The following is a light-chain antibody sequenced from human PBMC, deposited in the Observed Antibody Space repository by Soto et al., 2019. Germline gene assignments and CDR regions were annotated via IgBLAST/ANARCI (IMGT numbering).Light chain of an antibody. Sequence: QSVLTQPASVSGSPGQSITISCTGTSSDIGRYNYVSWYQQHPGKAPRLVISGVSKRPSGISNRFSGSKSGNTASLTISGLQADDEAIYYCASYTSTTTLVVFGGGTQLTVL. CDR2: GVS. V-gene: IGLV2-14*01. CDR1: SSDIGRYNY. J-gene: IGLJ7*01. CDR3: ASYTSTTTLVV.